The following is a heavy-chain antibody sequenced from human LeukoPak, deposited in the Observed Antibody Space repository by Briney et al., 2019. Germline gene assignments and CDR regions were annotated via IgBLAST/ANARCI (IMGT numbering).Heavy chain of an antibody. CDR3: AKVGYYDSSGYYYYFDY. CDR2: IRYDGSNK. V-gene: IGHV3-30*02. D-gene: IGHD3-22*01. CDR1: GFTFSSYG. Sequence: PGGSLRLSCAAPGFTFSSYGMHWVRQAPGKGLEWVAFIRYDGSNKYYADSVKGRFTISRDNSKNTLYLQMNSLRAEDTAVYYCAKVGYYDSSGYYYYFDYWGQGTLVTVSS. J-gene: IGHJ4*02.